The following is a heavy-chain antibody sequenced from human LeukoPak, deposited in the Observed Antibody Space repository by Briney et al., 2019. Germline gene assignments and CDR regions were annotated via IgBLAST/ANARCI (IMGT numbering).Heavy chain of an antibody. V-gene: IGHV1-18*01. D-gene: IGHD3-22*01. CDR1: GYTFTSYG. Sequence: GASVKVSCKASGYTFTSYGISWVRQAPGQGLEWMGWISAYNGNTNYAQKLQGRVTMTTDTSTSTAYMELRSLRSDDTAVYYCARAPITMMVVVMLVDYWGQGTLVTVSS. CDR3: ARAPITMMVVVMLVDY. J-gene: IGHJ4*02. CDR2: ISAYNGNT.